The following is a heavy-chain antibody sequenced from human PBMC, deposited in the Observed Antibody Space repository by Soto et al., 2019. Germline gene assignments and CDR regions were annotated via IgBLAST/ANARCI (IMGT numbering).Heavy chain of an antibody. Sequence: ASVKVSCKASGGTFSSYAISWVRQAPGQGLEWMGGIIPIFGTANYAQKFQGRVTITADESTSTADMELSSLRSEDTAVYYCARDARRYYYDSSGYRNWFDPWGQGTLVTVSS. CDR2: IIPIFGTA. D-gene: IGHD3-22*01. V-gene: IGHV1-69*13. CDR1: GGTFSSYA. J-gene: IGHJ5*02. CDR3: ARDARRYYYDSSGYRNWFDP.